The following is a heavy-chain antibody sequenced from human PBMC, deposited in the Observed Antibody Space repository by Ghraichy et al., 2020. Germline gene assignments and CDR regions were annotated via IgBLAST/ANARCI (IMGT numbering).Heavy chain of an antibody. CDR2: MSFDGYSK. J-gene: IGHJ4*02. Sequence: LSLTCAASGIAFSNSIMHWVRQAPGKGLSWVAGMSFDGYSKYYMESVKGRFTISRDDSKSTLYLQMNSLSTEDTAVYYCAREGHSSGRAPAFDHWGQGALVTVSS. CDR3: AREGHSSGRAPAFDH. V-gene: IGHV3-30-3*01. D-gene: IGHD6-25*01. CDR1: GIAFSNSI.